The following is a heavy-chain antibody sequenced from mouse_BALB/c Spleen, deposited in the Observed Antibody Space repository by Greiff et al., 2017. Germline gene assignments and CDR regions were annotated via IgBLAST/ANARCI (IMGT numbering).Heavy chain of an antibody. Sequence: EVKVVESGGGLVKPGGSLKLSCAASGFTFSSNAMSWVRQSPEKRLEWVAEISSGGSYTYYPDTVTGRFTISRDNAKNTLYLEMSSLRSEDTAMYYCARAGAYYRYAMDYWGQGTSVTVSS. D-gene: IGHD2-14*01. CDR3: ARAGAYYRYAMDY. CDR1: GFTFSSNA. V-gene: IGHV5-9-4*01. CDR2: ISSGGSYT. J-gene: IGHJ4*01.